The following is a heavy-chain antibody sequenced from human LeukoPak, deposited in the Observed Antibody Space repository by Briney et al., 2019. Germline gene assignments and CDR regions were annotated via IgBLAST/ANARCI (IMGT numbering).Heavy chain of an antibody. CDR2: ISGGSGST. CDR1: GFTFSSYA. J-gene: IGHJ5*02. D-gene: IGHD2-2*01. CDR3: AKDRVPAAMKRGWFDP. Sequence: GGSLRLSCAASGFTFSSYAMSWVRQAPGKGLAWVSTISGGSGSTYCADSVKGRFTISRDNSKNTLYLQMNSLRAEDTAVYYCAKDRVPAAMKRGWFDPWGQGTLVTVSS. V-gene: IGHV3-23*01.